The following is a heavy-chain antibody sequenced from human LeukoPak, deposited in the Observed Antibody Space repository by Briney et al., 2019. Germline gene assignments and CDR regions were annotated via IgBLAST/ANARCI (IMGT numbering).Heavy chain of an antibody. D-gene: IGHD3-22*01. J-gene: IGHJ4*02. V-gene: IGHV3-66*01. CDR2: IYSGGTA. Sequence: GGSLSLSCAASGFIVSSNYMSWVRQAPGEGLVWVSFIYSGGTAYYEDSVKGRFTISTDNRKNTLYLQMNSLRDEDTAVYYCARTRTYSYDSSGHYYPTHFDYGGQGTLVTVSS. CDR3: ARTRTYSYDSSGHYYPTHFDY. CDR1: GFIVSSNY.